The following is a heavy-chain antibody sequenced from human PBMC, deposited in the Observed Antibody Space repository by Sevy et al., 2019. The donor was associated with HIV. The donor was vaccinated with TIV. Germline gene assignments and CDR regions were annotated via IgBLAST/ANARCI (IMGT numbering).Heavy chain of an antibody. CDR1: GGTFSSYA. CDR3: ARVDDYGGNPPYYYYYMDV. D-gene: IGHD4-17*01. J-gene: IGHJ6*03. CDR2: IIPIFGTA. Sequence: ASVKVSCKASGGTFSSYAISWVRQAPGQGLEWMGGIIPIFGTANYAQKFQGRVTITADESMSTAYMELSSLRSEDTAVYYCARVDDYGGNPPYYYYYMDVWGKGTTVTVSS. V-gene: IGHV1-69*13.